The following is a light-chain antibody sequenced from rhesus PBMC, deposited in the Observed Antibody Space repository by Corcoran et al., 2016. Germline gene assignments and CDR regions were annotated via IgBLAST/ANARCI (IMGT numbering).Light chain of an antibody. CDR2: KGS. CDR3: QQYISRPLT. Sequence: DIQMTQSPSSLSASLGDTVTIFCRASQRVGSTLAWYQQRPGTAPKLLIYKGSTLETGVPSRFSGRGSGTDFTLTLSSLQSNYFAAYYFQQYISRPLTFGPGTKLNIK. J-gene: IGKJ3*01. V-gene: IGKV1-22*01. CDR1: QRVGST.